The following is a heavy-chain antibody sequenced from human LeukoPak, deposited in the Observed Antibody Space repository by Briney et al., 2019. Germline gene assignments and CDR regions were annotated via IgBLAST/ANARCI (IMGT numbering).Heavy chain of an antibody. D-gene: IGHD5-18*01. J-gene: IGHJ6*02. CDR2: VDGGGGGT. Sequence: PGGSLRLSCAASGFTLSSYAMTWVRQAPGRGLEWVSSVDGGGGGTYYADSVKGRFTISRDNSRNTLYLQMNSLRAEDTAVYYCATRSQPDYYYGMDVWGQGTTVTVSS. CDR3: ATRSQPDYYYGMDV. V-gene: IGHV3-23*01. CDR1: GFTLSSYA.